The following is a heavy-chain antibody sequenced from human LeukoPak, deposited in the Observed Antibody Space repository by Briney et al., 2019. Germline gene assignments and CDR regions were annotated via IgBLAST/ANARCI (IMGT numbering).Heavy chain of an antibody. J-gene: IGHJ6*02. CDR3: ARGSGSSVYYYYGMDV. D-gene: IGHD3-10*01. CDR1: GGSISSGDYY. Sequence: SETLSLTCTVSGGSISSGDYYWSWIRQPPGKGLEWIGYIYYSGSTYYNPSLKSRVTISVDTSKNQFSLKLSSVTAADTAVCYCARGSGSSVYYYYGMDVWGQGTTVTVSS. CDR2: IYYSGST. V-gene: IGHV4-30-4*01.